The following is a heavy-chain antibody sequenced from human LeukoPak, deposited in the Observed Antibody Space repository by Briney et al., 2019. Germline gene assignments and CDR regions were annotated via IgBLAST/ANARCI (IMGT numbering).Heavy chain of an antibody. CDR2: ISGDGNKV. J-gene: IGHJ4*02. CDR3: AKDRPVATTLHHFDH. Sequence: GGSLRLSCVVSGFSFDDYAMHWVRQGPGKALEWVSVISGDGNKVAYADSVKGRFTISRDNAKNSLYLQMTSLRPEDTAFYYCAKDRPVATTLHHFDHWGLGTLVTVSS. D-gene: IGHD1-26*01. V-gene: IGHV3-9*01. CDR1: GFSFDDYA.